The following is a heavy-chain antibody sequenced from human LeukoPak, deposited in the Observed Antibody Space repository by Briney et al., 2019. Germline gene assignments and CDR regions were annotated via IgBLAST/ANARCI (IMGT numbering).Heavy chain of an antibody. CDR2: IYYSGST. J-gene: IGHJ4*02. Sequence: SETPSLTCTVSGGSISSSTYYWGWIRQPPGKGLEWIGSIYYSGSTYYNPSLKSRVTISVDTSKNQFSLKLSSVTAADTAVYYCARQGVIVVVTPFDYWGQGTLVTVSS. CDR1: GGSISSSTYY. CDR3: ARQGVIVVVTPFDY. D-gene: IGHD3-22*01. V-gene: IGHV4-39*01.